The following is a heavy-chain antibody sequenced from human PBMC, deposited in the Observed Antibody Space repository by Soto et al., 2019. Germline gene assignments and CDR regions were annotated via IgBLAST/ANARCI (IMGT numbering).Heavy chain of an antibody. D-gene: IGHD6-19*01. CDR1: GFTFSSYG. CDR3: AKDRDSGWYVVGTIDY. CDR2: ISYDGSNK. J-gene: IGHJ4*02. Sequence: QVQLVESGGGVVQPGRSLRLSCAASGFTFSSYGMHWVRQAPGKGLEWVAVISYDGSNKYYADSVKGRFTISRDNSKNTLYLQMNSLRAEDTAVYYCAKDRDSGWYVVGTIDYWGQGTLVTVSS. V-gene: IGHV3-30*18.